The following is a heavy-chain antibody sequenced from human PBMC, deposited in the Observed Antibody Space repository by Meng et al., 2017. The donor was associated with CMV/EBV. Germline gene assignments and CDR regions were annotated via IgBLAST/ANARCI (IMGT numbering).Heavy chain of an antibody. CDR1: GFSLSTSGVG. D-gene: IGHD6-13*01. CDR2: IYWDDDK. CDR3: ARIAAAGRFDY. V-gene: IGHV2-5*05. J-gene: IGHJ4*02. Sequence: ITLNGFGPPLVKPTQTLTLTCTFSGFSLSTSGVGVGWIRQPPGKALEWLALIYWDDDKRYGPSLKSRLTITKDTSKNQVVLTMTNMDPVDTATYYCARIAAAGRFDYWGQGTLVTVSS.